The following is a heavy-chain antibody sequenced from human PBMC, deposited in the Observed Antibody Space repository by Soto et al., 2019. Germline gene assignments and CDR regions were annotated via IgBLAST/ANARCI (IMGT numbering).Heavy chain of an antibody. J-gene: IGHJ4*02. V-gene: IGHV4-31*03. Sequence: PSETLSLTCTVSGGSISSGGYYWSWIHQHPGKGLEWIGYIYYSGSTNYNPSLKSRVTISVDTSKNQFSLKLSSVTAADTAVYYCARGRIVVVTATPLFYYWGQGTLVTVSS. CDR1: GGSISSGGYY. CDR3: ARGRIVVVTATPLFYY. D-gene: IGHD2-21*02. CDR2: IYYSGST.